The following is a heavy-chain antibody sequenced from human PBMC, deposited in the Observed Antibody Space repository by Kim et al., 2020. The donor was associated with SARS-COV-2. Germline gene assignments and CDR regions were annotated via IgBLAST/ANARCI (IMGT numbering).Heavy chain of an antibody. V-gene: IGHV4-59*09. D-gene: IGHD3-10*01. CDR2: T. Sequence: THYHPSLKSRVTISVDTSKNQFSLKLSSVTAADTAVYYCATGEFYYGMDVWGQGTTVTVSS. J-gene: IGHJ6*02. CDR3: ATGEFYYGMDV.